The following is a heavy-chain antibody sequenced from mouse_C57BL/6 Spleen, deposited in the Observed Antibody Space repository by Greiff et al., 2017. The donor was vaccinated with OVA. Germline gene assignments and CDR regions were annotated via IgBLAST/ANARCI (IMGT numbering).Heavy chain of an antibody. CDR2: ISDGGSYT. V-gene: IGHV5-4*01. CDR1: GFTFSSYA. J-gene: IGHJ1*03. CDR3: ARDNGTGTGYFDV. Sequence: DVQGVESGGGLVKPGGSLKLSCAASGFTFSSYAMSWVRQTPEKRLEWVATISDGGSYTYYPDNVKGRFTISRDNAKNNLYLQMSHLKSEDTAMYYCARDNGTGTGYFDVWGTGTTVTVSS. D-gene: IGHD4-1*01.